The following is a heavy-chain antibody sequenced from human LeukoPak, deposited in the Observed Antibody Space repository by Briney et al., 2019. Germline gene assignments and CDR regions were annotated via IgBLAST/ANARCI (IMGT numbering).Heavy chain of an antibody. D-gene: IGHD3-22*01. V-gene: IGHV3-7*03. J-gene: IGHJ4*02. CDR2: IKPDGSEK. Sequence: GGSLRLSCAASGFTFSTSWMSWVRQAPGKGLEWVASIKPDGSEKYYVDSVKGRFTISRDNTKNSLYLQMDSLRAEDTAVYYCARRVVNPKHFDCWGQGILVAVSS. CDR3: ARRVVNPKHFDC. CDR1: GFTFSTSW.